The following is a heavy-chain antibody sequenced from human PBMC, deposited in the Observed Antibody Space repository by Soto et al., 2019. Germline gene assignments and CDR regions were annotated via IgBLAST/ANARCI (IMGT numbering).Heavy chain of an antibody. CDR2: ISHSGRT. J-gene: IGHJ4*02. Sequence: TLSLTCAVNGGSFTGYYGAWIRQSPGKGLEWIGEISHSGRTNYNPSLKSRVTISVDTSKNQFSLKVSSVTAADTGMYYCARNGGSTWYYFDSWGQGTVVTVSS. CDR3: ARNGGSTWYYFDS. CDR1: GGSFTGYY. D-gene: IGHD6-13*01. V-gene: IGHV4-34*01.